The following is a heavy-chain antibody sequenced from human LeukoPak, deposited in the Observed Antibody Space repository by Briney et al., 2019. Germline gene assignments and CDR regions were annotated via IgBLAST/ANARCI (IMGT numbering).Heavy chain of an antibody. V-gene: IGHV1-2*02. CDR2: INPDSSDT. J-gene: IGHJ4*02. CDR3: ARDPYGDNHLDY. D-gene: IGHD4-17*01. Sequence: ASVKVSCKASGYTFTYYYIHLVRQAPGQGLEWMGWINPDSSDTKYVQKFQGRVTMTRDTSISTAYIDLSSLRSDDTAVYYCARDPYGDNHLDYWGQGTLVTVSS. CDR1: GYTFTYYY.